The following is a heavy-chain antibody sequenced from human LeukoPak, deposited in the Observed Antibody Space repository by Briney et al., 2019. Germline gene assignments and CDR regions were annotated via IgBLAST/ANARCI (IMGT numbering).Heavy chain of an antibody. V-gene: IGHV3-30*02. CDR2: GSNT. D-gene: IGHD3-22*01. J-gene: IGHJ3*02. Sequence: GSNTSFADSVKGRFTISRANSKNTLYLQMNSLRGEDAAVYYCAKEGKGYYYDSSGLDAFDIWGQGTMVTVSS. CDR3: AKEGKGYYYDSSGLDAFDI.